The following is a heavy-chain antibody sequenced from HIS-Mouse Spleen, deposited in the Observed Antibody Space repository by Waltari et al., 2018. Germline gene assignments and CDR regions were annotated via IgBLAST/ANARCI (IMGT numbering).Heavy chain of an antibody. Sequence: QLQLQESGPGLVKPSETLSLTCTVSGGSISSSSYYWGWIRQPPGKGLECIGSIYYSVSTYYNPSLKSRVTISVDTSKNQFSLKLSSVTAADTAVYYCAREIPYSSSWYDWYFDLWGRGTLVTVSS. CDR3: AREIPYSSSWYDWYFDL. J-gene: IGHJ2*01. CDR2: IYYSVST. V-gene: IGHV4-39*07. D-gene: IGHD6-13*01. CDR1: GGSISSSSYY.